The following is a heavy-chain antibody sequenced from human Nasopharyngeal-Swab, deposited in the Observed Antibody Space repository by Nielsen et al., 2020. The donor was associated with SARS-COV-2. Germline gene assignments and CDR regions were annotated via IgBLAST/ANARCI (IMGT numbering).Heavy chain of an antibody. Sequence: IRQPTGKGLEWVANIKQDGSEKYYVDSAKGRFTISRDNAKNSLYLQMNSLRAEDTAVYYCAKDPYRGWEPPNFDYWGQGTLVTVSS. CDR2: IKQDGSEK. D-gene: IGHD1-26*01. J-gene: IGHJ4*02. V-gene: IGHV3-7*03. CDR3: AKDPYRGWEPPNFDY.